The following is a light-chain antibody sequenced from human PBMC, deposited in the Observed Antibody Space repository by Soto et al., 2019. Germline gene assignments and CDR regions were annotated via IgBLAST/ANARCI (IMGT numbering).Light chain of an antibody. CDR3: QQSYSTPT. J-gene: IGKJ5*01. V-gene: IGKV3-20*01. CDR2: GAS. CDR1: QSVSSSY. Sequence: EIVLTQSPGTLSLSPGERATLSCRASQSVSSSYLAWYQQKPGQAPRLLIYGASTRATGLPARFSGSGSGTDFTLTISRLEPEDFAIYYCQQSYSTPTFGQGTRLEIK.